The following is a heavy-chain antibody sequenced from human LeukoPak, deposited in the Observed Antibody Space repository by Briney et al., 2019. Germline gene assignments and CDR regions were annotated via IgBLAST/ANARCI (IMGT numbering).Heavy chain of an antibody. V-gene: IGHV5-51*01. CDR3: ARLWFGEPYGSAFDI. D-gene: IGHD3-10*01. Sequence: GEPLKISCKGSGYSFTSYWIGWVRQMPGKGLEWMGIIYPGDSDTRYSPSFQGQVTISADKSISTAYLQWSSLKASDTAMYYCARLWFGEPYGSAFDIWGQGTMVTVSS. J-gene: IGHJ3*02. CDR2: IYPGDSDT. CDR1: GYSFTSYW.